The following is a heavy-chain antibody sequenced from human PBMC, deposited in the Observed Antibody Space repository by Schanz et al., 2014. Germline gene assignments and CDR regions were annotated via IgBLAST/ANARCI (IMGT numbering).Heavy chain of an antibody. CDR2: ISSSSSYI. CDR1: GFTVSSNH. Sequence: EGQLAESGGGLVQPGGSLRLSCAVSGFTVSSNHMSWVRQAPGKGLEWVSSISSSSSYIYYADSVKGRFTISRDNAKNSLYLQMNSLRAEDTAVYYCAREQIMAAAGLVDYWGHGTLVTVSS. V-gene: IGHV3-21*01. J-gene: IGHJ4*01. D-gene: IGHD6-13*01. CDR3: AREQIMAAAGLVDY.